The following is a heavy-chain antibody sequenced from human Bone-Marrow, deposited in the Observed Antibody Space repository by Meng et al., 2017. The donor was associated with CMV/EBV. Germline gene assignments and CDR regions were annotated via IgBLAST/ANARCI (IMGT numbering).Heavy chain of an antibody. V-gene: IGHV3-53*01. Sequence: GESLKISCAASGFTVSSNYMSWVRQAPGKGLEWVSVIYSGGSTYYADSVKGRFTISRDNSKNTLYLQMNSLRAEDTAVYYCARDRYYYGMDFWGQGTTVTGSS. CDR3: ARDRYYYGMDF. CDR2: IYSGGST. CDR1: GFTVSSNY. J-gene: IGHJ6*01.